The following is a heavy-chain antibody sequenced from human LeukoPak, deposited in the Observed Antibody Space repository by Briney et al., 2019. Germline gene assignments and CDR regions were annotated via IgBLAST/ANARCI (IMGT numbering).Heavy chain of an antibody. CDR3: ARVTEFYGSGRRHNYYSYYMDV. D-gene: IGHD3-10*01. J-gene: IGHJ6*03. V-gene: IGHV4-4*02. CDR2: IYYSGST. CDR1: GFTFSNAW. Sequence: SGGSLRLSCAASGFTFSNAWMSWVRQAPGKGLEWIGSIYYSGSTYYNPSLKSRVTISVDTSKNQFSLKLSSVTAADTAVYYCARVTEFYGSGRRHNYYSYYMDVWGKGTTVTISS.